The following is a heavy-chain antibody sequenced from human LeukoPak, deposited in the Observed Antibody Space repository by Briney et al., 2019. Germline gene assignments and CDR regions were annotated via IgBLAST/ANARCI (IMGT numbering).Heavy chain of an antibody. Sequence: PSETLSLTCTVSGGSISYYYWSWIRQPPGKGLEWIGYVYYSGSTSYNPSLKSRVTISLDTSKHQFSLKMNSVTAADTAVYYCARLASSGWSHCDYWGQGTLVTVSS. V-gene: IGHV4-59*08. J-gene: IGHJ4*02. D-gene: IGHD6-19*01. CDR3: ARLASSGWSHCDY. CDR2: VYYSGST. CDR1: GGSISYYY.